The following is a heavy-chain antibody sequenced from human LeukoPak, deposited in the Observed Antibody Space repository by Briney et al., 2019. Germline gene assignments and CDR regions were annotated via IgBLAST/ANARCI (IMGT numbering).Heavy chain of an antibody. D-gene: IGHD6-19*01. CDR1: GFTFSSYA. Sequence: PGRSLRLSCAASGFTFSSYAMHWVRQAPGKGLEWVTVILNDGSNKYDADSVKGRFTISRDTSKNTLYLQMNSLRAEDTAVYHCASSPGYSSGWYNYWGQGTLVTVSS. CDR3: ASSPGYSSGWYNY. V-gene: IGHV3-30*04. J-gene: IGHJ4*02. CDR2: ILNDGSNK.